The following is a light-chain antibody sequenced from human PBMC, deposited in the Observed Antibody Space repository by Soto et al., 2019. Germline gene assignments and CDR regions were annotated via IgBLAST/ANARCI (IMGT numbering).Light chain of an antibody. V-gene: IGKV3-20*01. CDR1: QSVSSSY. CDR3: QQYGSSPFWT. J-gene: IGKJ1*01. CDR2: GAS. Sequence: EIVLTQSPGTLSLSPGERATLSCRASQSVSSSYLAWYQQKPGQAPRLLIYGASSRPTGIPDRFSGSGSGTDFTLNISRLEPEDFAVYYCQQYGSSPFWTFGQGTKVEIK.